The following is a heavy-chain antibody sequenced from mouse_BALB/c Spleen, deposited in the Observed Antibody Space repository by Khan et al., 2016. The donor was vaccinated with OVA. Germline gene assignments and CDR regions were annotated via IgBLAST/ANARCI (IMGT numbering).Heavy chain of an antibody. D-gene: IGHD2-14*01. J-gene: IGHJ4*01. Sequence: QIQLVQSGPELKKPGETVRISCKASGYTFTNAGMQWVQKMPGKGLKWIGWINTHSGVPKYAEDFKGRFAFSLETSASTVYLQITNLKNEDTATXFCARGGAAYYRNDGGAMDYWGQWTSVTVSS. CDR2: INTHSGVP. CDR3: ARGGAAYYRNDGGAMDY. CDR1: GYTFTNAG. V-gene: IGHV9-4*02.